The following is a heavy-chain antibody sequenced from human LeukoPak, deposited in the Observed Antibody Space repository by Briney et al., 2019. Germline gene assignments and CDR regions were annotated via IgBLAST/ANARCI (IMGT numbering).Heavy chain of an antibody. CDR3: VRDRGIASTGGYGMDV. CDR1: EFTVSNIY. J-gene: IGHJ6*02. D-gene: IGHD6-13*01. V-gene: IGHV3-53*01. Sequence: GGSLRLSCAASEFTVSNIYMSWVRQAPGTGLEWVSIIHSGGITHYADSVKGRFTISRDNSKNTLYLQMNSLRAEDTAVYYCVRDRGIASTGGYGMDVWGQGTTVTVSS. CDR2: IHSGGIT.